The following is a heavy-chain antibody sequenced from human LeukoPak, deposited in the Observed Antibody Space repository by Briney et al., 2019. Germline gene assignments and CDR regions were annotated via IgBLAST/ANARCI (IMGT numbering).Heavy chain of an antibody. D-gene: IGHD3-22*01. V-gene: IGHV5-51*01. Sequence: GESLQISCKGSGYSFTRYWIGWVRQLPGKGLEWMGIIYPGDPDTRYSPSFQGQVTISADKSISTAYLQWSSLKASDTAMYYCARFYRGKGDDSSGYYHHRWFDPWGQGTLVTVSS. CDR2: IYPGDPDT. J-gene: IGHJ5*02. CDR3: ARFYRGKGDDSSGYYHHRWFDP. CDR1: GYSFTRYW.